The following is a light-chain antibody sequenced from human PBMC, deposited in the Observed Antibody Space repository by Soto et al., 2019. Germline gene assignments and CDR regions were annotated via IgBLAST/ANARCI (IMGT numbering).Light chain of an antibody. Sequence: QSALTQPASVSGSPGQSITISCTGTSSDVGSYNLVSWYQQHPGKAPKLMIYEGSKRPSGVSNRFSGSKSGNTASLTISGLQAKDEADYYCCSYAGSSPWVFGGGTKVTVL. CDR2: EGS. V-gene: IGLV2-23*01. CDR1: SSDVGSYNL. J-gene: IGLJ3*02. CDR3: CSYAGSSPWV.